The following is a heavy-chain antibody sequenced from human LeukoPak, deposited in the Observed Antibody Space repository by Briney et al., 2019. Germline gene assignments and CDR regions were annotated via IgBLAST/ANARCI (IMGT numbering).Heavy chain of an antibody. D-gene: IGHD3-10*01. J-gene: IGHJ5*02. CDR1: GGSITSGSYY. CDR3: ARARSGVYYYGSSGGFDP. V-gene: IGHV4-61*02. CDR2: IYTSGIT. Sequence: SETLSLTCTVSGGSITSGSYYWSWIRQPAGKGLEWIGRIYTSGITNYNPSLKSRVTISVDTSKNQFSLKLSSVTAADTAVYYCARARSGVYYYGSSGGFDPWGQGTLVTVSS.